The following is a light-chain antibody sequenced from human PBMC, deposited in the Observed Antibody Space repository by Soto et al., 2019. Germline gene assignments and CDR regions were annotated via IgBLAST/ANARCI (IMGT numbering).Light chain of an antibody. CDR2: DGS. V-gene: IGKV1-5*01. CDR3: QQYNSYSPT. Sequence: DIRMTQSPSTLSASVGDSVTITCRASQNIDNLLAWYQQKPGQAPKVVIFDGSRLETGVPSRFSGSGSGTTFTLTISSLQPDDFATYYCQQYNSYSPTFGPGTKVEI. CDR1: QNIDNL. J-gene: IGKJ1*01.